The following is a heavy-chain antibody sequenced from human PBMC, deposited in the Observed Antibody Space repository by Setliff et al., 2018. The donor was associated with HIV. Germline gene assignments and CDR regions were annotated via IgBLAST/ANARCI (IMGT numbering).Heavy chain of an antibody. CDR1: GASVSGQF. V-gene: IGHV4-59*02. CDR2: ISNTGDT. D-gene: IGHD2-15*01. Sequence: SETLSLTCSVSGASVSGQFWSWIRQPPGKGLEWIGFISNTGDTKYNPSLKSRVTISLDTSNKQFSLQLSSVTAADTAVYYCARGVASTLAHSTYYYYYMDVWDKGTTVTVSS. J-gene: IGHJ6*03. CDR3: ARGVASTLAHSTYYYYYMDV.